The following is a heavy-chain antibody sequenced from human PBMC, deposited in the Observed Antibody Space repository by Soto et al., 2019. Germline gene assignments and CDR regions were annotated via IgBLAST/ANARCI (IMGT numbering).Heavy chain of an antibody. CDR2: IIPIFGTA. CDR3: ARDRFYYDSSGQYYYGMDV. J-gene: IGHJ6*02. Sequence: SLKGYWKSSGGAFSSDAVSWGRQATRQGLEWMGGIIPIFGTANYAQKFQGRVTITADESTSTAYMELSSLRSEDTAVYYCARDRFYYDSSGQYYYGMDVWGQGTTVTVSS. V-gene: IGHV1-69*13. D-gene: IGHD3-22*01. CDR1: GGAFSSDA.